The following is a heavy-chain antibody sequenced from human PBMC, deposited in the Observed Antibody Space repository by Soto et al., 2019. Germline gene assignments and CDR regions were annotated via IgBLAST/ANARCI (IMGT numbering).Heavy chain of an antibody. CDR1: GFTFSSYA. D-gene: IGHD2-2*01. V-gene: IGHV3-30-3*01. CDR2: ISYDGSNK. Sequence: QVQLVESGGGVVQPGRSLRLSCAASGFTFSSYAMHWVRQAPGKGLEWVAVISYDGSNKYYADSVKGRFTISRDNSKNTLYLQMNSLRAEDTAVYYCARRGVVVVPGDDYYYYGMDVWGQGTTVTVSS. J-gene: IGHJ6*02. CDR3: ARRGVVVVPGDDYYYYGMDV.